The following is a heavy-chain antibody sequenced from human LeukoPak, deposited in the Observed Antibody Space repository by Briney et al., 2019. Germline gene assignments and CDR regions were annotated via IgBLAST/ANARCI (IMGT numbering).Heavy chain of an antibody. CDR2: ISGSGGST. D-gene: IGHD6-13*01. CDR3: AKDEGSSWYPPSYYYGMDV. Sequence: GGSLRLSCAASGFTFSSYAMSWVRQAPGKGLEWVSAISGSGGSTYYADSVKGRFTISRDNSKNTLNLQMNSLRAEDTAVYYCAKDEGSSWYPPSYYYGMDVWGQGTTVTVSS. CDR1: GFTFSSYA. J-gene: IGHJ6*02. V-gene: IGHV3-23*01.